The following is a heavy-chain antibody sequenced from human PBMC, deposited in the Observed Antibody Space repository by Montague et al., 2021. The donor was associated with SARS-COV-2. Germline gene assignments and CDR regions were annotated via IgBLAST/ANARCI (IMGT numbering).Heavy chain of an antibody. CDR3: AHKNSGWPIGFAN. CDR1: GFSLDSRGVG. CDR2: IYWNDDK. J-gene: IGHJ4*02. D-gene: IGHD6-19*01. V-gene: IGHV2-5*01. Sequence: PALVKPTQTLTLTCTFSGFSLDSRGVGVGWIRQPPGKALECLALIYWNDDKRYSPSLKTRLTVTKDTSRNQVVLRMTNMDPVDTATYFCAHKNSGWPIGFANWGQGALVTVSS.